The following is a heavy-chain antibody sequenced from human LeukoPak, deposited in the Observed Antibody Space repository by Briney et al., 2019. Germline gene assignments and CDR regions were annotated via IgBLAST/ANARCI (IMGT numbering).Heavy chain of an antibody. J-gene: IGHJ4*01. V-gene: IGHV3-66*04. CDR1: GFSFSRYY. D-gene: IGHD2-21*01. CDR3: ARQGFDSGFDY. CDR2: LFSGGDT. Sequence: GGSLRFSCTASGFSFSRYYMSWVRQAPGKRLEWISVLFSGGDTYYADSVKDRFGVSRDSSSETLFLQMNSLRVDDTAVYYCARQGFDSGFDYWGHGTTVTVSS.